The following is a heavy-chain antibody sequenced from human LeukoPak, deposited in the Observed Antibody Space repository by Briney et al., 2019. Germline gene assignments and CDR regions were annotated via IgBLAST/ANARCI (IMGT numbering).Heavy chain of an antibody. CDR1: GDSISSSNYY. CDR3: ARGPLGELFNDAFDI. Sequence: PSETLSLTCTVSGDSISSSNYYWNWIRQPPGKGLEWIGNIYYSGDTYHNPSLKSRVTISVDTSKNQFSLKLSSVTAADTAVYYCARGPLGELFNDAFDIWGQGTLVTVSS. J-gene: IGHJ3*02. V-gene: IGHV4-39*07. D-gene: IGHD3-10*01. CDR2: IYYSGDT.